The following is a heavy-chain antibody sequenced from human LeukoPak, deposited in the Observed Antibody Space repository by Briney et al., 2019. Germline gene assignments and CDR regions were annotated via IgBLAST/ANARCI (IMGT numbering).Heavy chain of an antibody. CDR3: ARGAPLENYYYYGMHV. Sequence: SETLSLTCAVYGVTFSGYYWSWIRQPPGKGLEWIWEINHSGSTNYNPSIQSRVTISVDTSKNQFSLKLSSVTAADTAVYYCARGAPLENYYYYGMHVWGQGNTVTVSS. CDR1: GVTFSGYY. D-gene: IGHD3-3*01. V-gene: IGHV4-34*01. J-gene: IGHJ6*02. CDR2: INHSGST.